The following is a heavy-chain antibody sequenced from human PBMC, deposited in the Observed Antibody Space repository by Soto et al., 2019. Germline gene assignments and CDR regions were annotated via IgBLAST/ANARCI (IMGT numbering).Heavy chain of an antibody. Sequence: PSETLSLTCTVSGGSVTNSSYYWGWIRQSPGKGLEWIGSVYYIGRSYSKSSVKSRVTISVDTSKNQFSLNLNSVTASDTAVYLCVSQRPTVITPAYFDYCGPGALVPVCS. CDR1: GGSVTNSSYY. D-gene: IGHD1-20*01. V-gene: IGHV4-39*01. J-gene: IGHJ4*02. CDR3: VSQRPTVITPAYFDY. CDR2: VYYIGRS.